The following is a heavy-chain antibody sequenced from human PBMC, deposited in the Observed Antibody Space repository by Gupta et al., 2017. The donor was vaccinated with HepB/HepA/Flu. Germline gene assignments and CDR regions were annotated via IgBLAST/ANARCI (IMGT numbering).Heavy chain of an antibody. V-gene: IGHV4-39*01. D-gene: IGHD5-24*01. CDR2: IYYSGST. CDR3: ARHGWLQFFLY. Sequence: LQLQESGPGLVKPSETLSLTCTVSGGSISSSSYYWGWIRQPPGKGLEWIGSIYYSGSTYYNASLKSRVTISVDTSKNQFSLKLSSVTAADTAVYYCARHGWLQFFLYWGQGTLVTVSS. CDR1: GGSISSSSYY. J-gene: IGHJ4*02.